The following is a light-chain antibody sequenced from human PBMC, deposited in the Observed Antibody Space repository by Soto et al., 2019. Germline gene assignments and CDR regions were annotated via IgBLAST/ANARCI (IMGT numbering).Light chain of an antibody. V-gene: IGLV2-8*01. CDR2: EVT. J-gene: IGLJ3*02. Sequence: QSALTQPPSASGSPGQSVTISCTGTSSDVGGYNYVSWYQQYPGRAPKLMIYEVTKRPSGVPERFSGSKSGNTASLTVSGLQAEDEAYYYCSSYAASNTFYFVFGGGTKVTVL. CDR1: SSDVGGYNY. CDR3: SSYAASNTFYFV.